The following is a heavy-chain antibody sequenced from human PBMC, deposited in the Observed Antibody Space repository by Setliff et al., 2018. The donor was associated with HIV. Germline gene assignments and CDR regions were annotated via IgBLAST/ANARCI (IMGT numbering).Heavy chain of an antibody. CDR3: ARNPCSGGSCSWYVISGSFDY. CDR1: GYSISSGYY. Sequence: SETLSLTCAVSGYSISSGYYWGWIRQPPGKGLEWIGSIYHSGSTYYNPSLKSRVTISVDTSKNQLSLKLSSVTAADTAVYYCARNPCSGGSCSWYVISGSFDYWGQGILVTVSS. J-gene: IGHJ4*02. CDR2: IYHSGST. V-gene: IGHV4-38-2*01. D-gene: IGHD2-15*01.